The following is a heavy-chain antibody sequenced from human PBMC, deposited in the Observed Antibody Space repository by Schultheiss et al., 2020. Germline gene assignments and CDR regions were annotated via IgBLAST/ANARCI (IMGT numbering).Heavy chain of an antibody. J-gene: IGHJ4*02. CDR2: IYHSGST. D-gene: IGHD3-22*01. CDR3: AIEWSSGYYSDY. Sequence: SATLSLTCAVSGGSISSSNWWSWVRQPPGKGLEWIGEIYHSGSTNYNPSLKSRVTISVDTSKNQFSLKLSSVTAADTAVYFCAIEWSSGYYSDYWGQGTRVTGSS. V-gene: IGHV4-4*02. CDR1: GGSISSSNW.